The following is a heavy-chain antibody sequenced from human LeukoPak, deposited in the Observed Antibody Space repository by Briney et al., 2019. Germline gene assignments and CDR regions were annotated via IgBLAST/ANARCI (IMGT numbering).Heavy chain of an antibody. V-gene: IGHV4-59*01. CDR1: GGSISNYY. Sequence: PSETLSLTCTVSGGSISNYYWSWIRQPPGKGLEWIGYIYYSGSTNYNPSLKSRVTISLDTSKNQFSLRLTSVTAADTAVYYCARGIHYYDSSGYLPDHWGQGTLVTVSS. J-gene: IGHJ4*02. CDR2: IYYSGST. CDR3: ARGIHYYDSSGYLPDH. D-gene: IGHD3-22*01.